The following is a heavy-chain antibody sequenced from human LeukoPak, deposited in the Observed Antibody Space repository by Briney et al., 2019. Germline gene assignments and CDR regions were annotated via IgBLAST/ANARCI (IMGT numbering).Heavy chain of an antibody. CDR3: ARGGGYAWDY. J-gene: IGHJ4*02. Sequence: GPLRLSCATSGFTFTTYWMNWVRQAPGKGLEWVANIKQDGSEKYYVDSVKGRFTISRDNARNSLYLQMNSLRADDTAVYYCARGGGYAWDYWGQGTLVTVSS. CDR2: IKQDGSEK. CDR1: GFTFTTYW. V-gene: IGHV3-7*01. D-gene: IGHD5-12*01.